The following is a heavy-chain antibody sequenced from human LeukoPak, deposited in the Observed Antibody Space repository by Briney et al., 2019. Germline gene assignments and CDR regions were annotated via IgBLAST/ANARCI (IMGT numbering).Heavy chain of an antibody. J-gene: IGHJ4*02. Sequence: GRSLRLSCAASGFTFSSYGMHWVRQAPGKGLEWVAVIWYDGSNKYYADSVKGRFTISRDNSKNTLYLQMNSLRAEDTAVYYCARDSGSGAKDYWGQGTLVTVSS. V-gene: IGHV3-33*01. CDR1: GFTFSSYG. D-gene: IGHD1-26*01. CDR3: ARDSGSGAKDY. CDR2: IWYDGSNK.